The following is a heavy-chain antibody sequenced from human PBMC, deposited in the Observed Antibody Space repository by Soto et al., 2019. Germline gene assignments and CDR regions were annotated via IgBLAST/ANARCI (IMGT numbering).Heavy chain of an antibody. Sequence: QVQLQESGPGLVKPSQTLSLTCTVSGGSISSGGYYGSWIRQHPWQGLEWIGYIYYSGSTYYNPSLKSRVTISVVTSKNQFSLKLSSVTAADTAVYYCARVPQPYSSRLYYYGMDVWGQGTTVTVSS. CDR1: GGSISSGGYY. CDR2: IYYSGST. V-gene: IGHV4-31*03. J-gene: IGHJ6*02. CDR3: ARVPQPYSSRLYYYGMDV. D-gene: IGHD6-13*01.